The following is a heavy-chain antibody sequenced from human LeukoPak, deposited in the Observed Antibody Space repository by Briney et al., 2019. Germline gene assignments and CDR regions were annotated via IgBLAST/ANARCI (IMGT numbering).Heavy chain of an antibody. CDR2: ISAYNGNT. D-gene: IGHD6-13*01. Sequence: GASVKLSCNASGYTFSSYGISWVRQAPGQGLEWMGWISAYNGNTNYAQKLQGRVTMTTDTSTSTAYMELRSLRSDDTAVYYCSRVRIEQQPYDYWGQGTLVTVSS. V-gene: IGHV1-18*01. CDR1: GYTFSSYG. CDR3: SRVRIEQQPYDY. J-gene: IGHJ4*02.